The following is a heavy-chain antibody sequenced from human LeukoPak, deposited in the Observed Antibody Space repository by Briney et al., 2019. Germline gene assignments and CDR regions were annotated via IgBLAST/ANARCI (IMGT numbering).Heavy chain of an antibody. J-gene: IGHJ5*02. Sequence: SVKVSCKASGGTFSSYAISWVRQAPGQGLEWMGGIIPIFGAANYAQKFQGRVTITADESTSTAYMELSSLRSEDTAVYYCAREEVYCSSTSCYFPWGQGTLVTVSS. CDR3: AREEVYCSSTSCYFP. V-gene: IGHV1-69*13. CDR1: GGTFSSYA. CDR2: IIPIFGAA. D-gene: IGHD2-2*01.